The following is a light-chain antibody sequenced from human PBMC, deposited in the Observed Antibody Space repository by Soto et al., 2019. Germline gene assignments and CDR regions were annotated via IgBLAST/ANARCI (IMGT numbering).Light chain of an antibody. CDR1: SSNIGAGYD. J-gene: IGLJ2*01. CDR2: DVS. V-gene: IGLV1-40*01. CDR3: CSYAGTYTPL. Sequence: QSVLTQPPSVSGAPGQRVTISCTGSSSNIGAGYDVHWYQHRPGTAPKLMIFDVSARPSGVPDRFSGSKSANTASLTISGLQAEDEADYYCCSYAGTYTPLFGGGTKLTVL.